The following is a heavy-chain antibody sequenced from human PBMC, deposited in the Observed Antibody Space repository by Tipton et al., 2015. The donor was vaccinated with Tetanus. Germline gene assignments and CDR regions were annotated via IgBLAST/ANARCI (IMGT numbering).Heavy chain of an antibody. CDR2: IYPGDSDT. Sequence: QLVQSGAEVKKHGESLKISCKGSGYRFTSYWIGWERQMPGKGLEWRGIIYPGDSDTRYSPSFQGQVTISADRSITTCYLQWSSLKAAATAMYYCARHDYGDSPFDYWGQGTLVTVSS. J-gene: IGHJ4*02. CDR1: GYRFTSYW. V-gene: IGHV5-51*01. CDR3: ARHDYGDSPFDY. D-gene: IGHD4-17*01.